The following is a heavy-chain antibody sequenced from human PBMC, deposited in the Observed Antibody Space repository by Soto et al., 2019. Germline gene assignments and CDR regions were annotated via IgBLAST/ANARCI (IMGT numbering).Heavy chain of an antibody. J-gene: IGHJ4*02. V-gene: IGHV4-59*08. Sequence: QVQLQESGPGLVKPSETLSLTCTVSGGSISSYYWSWIRQPPGKGLEWIGYIYYSGITTYNPSLKSRVTISVDTSKNQFSLKLSSVTAADTAVYYCARRYGDYFDYWGQGTLVTVSS. CDR1: GGSISSYY. D-gene: IGHD4-17*01. CDR3: ARRYGDYFDY. CDR2: IYYSGIT.